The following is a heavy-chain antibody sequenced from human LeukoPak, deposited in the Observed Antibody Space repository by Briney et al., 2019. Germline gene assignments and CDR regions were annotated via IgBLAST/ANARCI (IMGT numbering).Heavy chain of an antibody. CDR3: AGVGDLPSDFDS. Sequence: PSETLSLTCTVSGASISSDNYYWSWIRQPAGKGLEWIGRIYSSGSTNYNPSLKSRVTISLDTSKNQFSLKLTSVTAADTAVYYCAGVGDLPSDFDSWGQGTLVTVSS. D-gene: IGHD3-16*01. J-gene: IGHJ4*02. V-gene: IGHV4-61*02. CDR1: GASISSDNYY. CDR2: IYSSGST.